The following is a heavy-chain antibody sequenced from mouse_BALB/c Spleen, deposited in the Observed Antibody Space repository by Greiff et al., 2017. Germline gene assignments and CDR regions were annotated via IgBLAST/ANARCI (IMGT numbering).Heavy chain of an antibody. D-gene: IGHD1-1*01. CDR1: GFTFSSYT. Sequence: DVKLVESGGGLVKPGGSLKLSCAASGFTFSSYTMSWVRQTPEKRLEWVATISSGGSYTYYPDSVKGRFTISRDNAKNTLYLQMSSLKSEDTAMYYCTSHYYGSRAWFAYWGQGTLVTVSA. J-gene: IGHJ3*01. CDR3: TSHYYGSRAWFAY. V-gene: IGHV5-6-4*01. CDR2: ISSGGSYT.